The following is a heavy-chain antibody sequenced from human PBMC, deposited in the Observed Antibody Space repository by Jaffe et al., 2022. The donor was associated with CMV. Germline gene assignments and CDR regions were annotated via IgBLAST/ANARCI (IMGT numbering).Heavy chain of an antibody. D-gene: IGHD6-13*01. CDR3: ARDSGYSSLGAFDI. CDR1: GFTFSDHY. V-gene: IGHV3-11*01. CDR2: ISSTGIIK. Sequence: QVQLVESGGDLVKPGGSLRLSCEASGFTFSDHYMAWIRRAPGKGLEWVSFISSTGIIKYSADSVKGRFTISRDNDKNSLSLQMTTLRADDTAVYYCARDSGYSSLGAFDIWGRGTVVTVSS. J-gene: IGHJ3*02.